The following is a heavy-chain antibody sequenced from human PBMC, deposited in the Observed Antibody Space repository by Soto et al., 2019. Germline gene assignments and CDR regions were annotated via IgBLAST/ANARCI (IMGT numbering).Heavy chain of an antibody. CDR1: GFTFSSYS. CDR3: ASDSQWSFNW. CDR2: IGWTSDPI. D-gene: IGHD2-15*01. J-gene: IGHJ4*02. V-gene: IGHV3-48*01. Sequence: EVQLVESGGGLVQPGGSLRLSCAASGFTFSSYSFNWVRQAPGKGLEWVSYIGWTSDPIHYAASVKGRFTISRDNAKSSLYLQMNSLTAEDTAVYYCASDSQWSFNWWGQGTLVTVSS.